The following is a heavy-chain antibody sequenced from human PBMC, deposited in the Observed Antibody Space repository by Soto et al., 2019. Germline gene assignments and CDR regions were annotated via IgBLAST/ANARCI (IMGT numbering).Heavy chain of an antibody. CDR3: AHSRPQNYDFWSGYYTMDV. D-gene: IGHD3-3*01. V-gene: IGHV2-5*02. J-gene: IGHJ6*02. Sequence: QITLKESGPTLVKPTQTLTLTCTFSGFSLSTSGVGVGWIRQPPGKALEWLALIYWDDDKRYSPSLKSRLTITKDTSKNQVVLTMTNMDPVDTATYDCAHSRPQNYDFWSGYYTMDVWGQGTTVTVSS. CDR1: GFSLSTSGVG. CDR2: IYWDDDK.